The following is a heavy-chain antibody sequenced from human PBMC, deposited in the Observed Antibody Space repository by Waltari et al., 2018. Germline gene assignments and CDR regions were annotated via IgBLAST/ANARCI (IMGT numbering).Heavy chain of an antibody. J-gene: IGHJ4*02. Sequence: EVQLVESGGGLVQPGGSLQLSCAASGFTFNDYWMTRVRQTPGKGLGWVASIKRGGSETYLVDSGKGRFTIFRDDAKSSLFLQMNSLRDEDTAVYYCARGGFAYGHWGQGVLVTVSS. V-gene: IGHV3-7*01. CDR3: ARGGFAYGH. D-gene: IGHD3-16*01. CDR2: IKRGGSET. CDR1: GFTFNDYW.